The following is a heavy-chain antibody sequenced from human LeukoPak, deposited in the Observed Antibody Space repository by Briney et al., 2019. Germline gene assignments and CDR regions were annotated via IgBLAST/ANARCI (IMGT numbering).Heavy chain of an antibody. CDR1: GYTFTTYH. Sequence: GASVKASCKASGYTFTTYHMHWVRQAPGQGLEWMGIINPSGGTTSYAQNFQGRVTMTRDTSTSTVYMELSSLRSEDTAVYYCARPGYSSNPYYGMDVWGQGTTVTVSS. CDR2: INPSGGTT. V-gene: IGHV1-46*01. CDR3: ARPGYSSNPYYGMDV. J-gene: IGHJ6*02. D-gene: IGHD6-13*01.